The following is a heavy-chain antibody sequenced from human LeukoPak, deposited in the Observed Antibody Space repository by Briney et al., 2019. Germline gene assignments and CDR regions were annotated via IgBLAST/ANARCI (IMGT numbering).Heavy chain of an antibody. CDR1: GGSISSYY. CDR2: IYYSGST. CDR3: ARGPGVYYDILTGSPSGHEDY. J-gene: IGHJ4*02. V-gene: IGHV4-59*01. Sequence: ASETLSLTCTVSGGSISSYYWGWIRQPPGKGLEWIGYIYYSGSTNYNPSLKSRVTISVDTSKNQFSLKLSSVTAADTAVYYCARGPGVYYDILTGSPSGHEDYWGQGTLVTVSS. D-gene: IGHD3-9*01.